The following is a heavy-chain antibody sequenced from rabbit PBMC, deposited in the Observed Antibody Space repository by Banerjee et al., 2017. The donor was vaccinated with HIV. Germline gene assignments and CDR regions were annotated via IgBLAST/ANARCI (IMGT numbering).Heavy chain of an antibody. CDR2: IAAGSGRFT. V-gene: IGHV1S40*01. J-gene: IGHJ6*01. CDR1: GFSFSSTDY. Sequence: QSLEESGGDLVKPGASLTLTCTASGFSFSSTDYMCWVHQAPGRGLEWIACIAAGSGRFTYYATWAKGRFTISKTSSTTVTLQMTSLTAADTATYFCARDTASSFSSYGMDLWGPGTLVTVS. D-gene: IGHD8-1*01. CDR3: ARDTASSFSSYGMDL.